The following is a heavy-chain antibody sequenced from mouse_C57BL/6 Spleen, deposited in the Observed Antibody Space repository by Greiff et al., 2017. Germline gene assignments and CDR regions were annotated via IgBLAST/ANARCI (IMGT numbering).Heavy chain of an antibody. CDR1: GYTFTDYY. V-gene: IGHV1-26*01. J-gene: IGHJ2*01. Sequence: EVQLQQSGPELVKPGASVKISCKASGYTFTDYYMNWVKQSHGKSLEWIGDINPNNGGTSYNQKFKGKATLTVDKSSSTAYMELRSLTSEDSAVYYCARRVYYGSSYDYFDYWGQGTTLTVSS. CDR3: ARRVYYGSSYDYFDY. CDR2: INPNNGGT. D-gene: IGHD1-1*01.